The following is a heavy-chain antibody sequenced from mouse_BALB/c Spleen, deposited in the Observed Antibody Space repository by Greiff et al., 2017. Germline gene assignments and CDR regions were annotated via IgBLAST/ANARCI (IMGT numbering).Heavy chain of an antibody. V-gene: IGHV5-12-1*01. J-gene: IGHJ2*01. CDR3: ARQKGELGLDY. Sequence: EVMLVESGGGLVKPGGSLKLSCAASGFAFSSYDMSWVRQTPEKRLEWVAYISSGGGSTYYPDTVKGRFTISRDNAKNTLYLQMSSLKSEDTAMYYCARQKGELGLDYWGQGTTLTVSS. CDR1: GFAFSSYD. D-gene: IGHD4-1*01. CDR2: ISSGGGST.